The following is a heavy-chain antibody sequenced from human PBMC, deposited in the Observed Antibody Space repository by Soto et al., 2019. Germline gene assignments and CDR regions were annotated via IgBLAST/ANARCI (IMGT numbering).Heavy chain of an antibody. J-gene: IGHJ6*02. Sequence: PSETLSLTCTVSGGSISSYYWSWIRQPPGKGLEWIGYIYYSGSTNYNPSLKSRVTISVDTSKNQFSLKLSSVTAADTAVYYCARDRRENYDFWSGYTYGMDVWGQGTTVTVSS. D-gene: IGHD3-3*01. CDR3: ARDRRENYDFWSGYTYGMDV. V-gene: IGHV4-59*01. CDR2: IYYSGST. CDR1: GGSISSYY.